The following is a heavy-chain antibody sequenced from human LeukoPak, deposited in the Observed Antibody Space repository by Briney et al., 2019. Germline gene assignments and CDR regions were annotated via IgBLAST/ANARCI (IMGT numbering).Heavy chain of an antibody. V-gene: IGHV1-69*05. Sequence: ASVKVSCKASGGTFSSYAISWVRQAPGQGLEWMGRTIPIFGTANYAQKFQGRVTITTDESTSTAYMELSSLRSEDTAVYYCATLYCSSTSCYDYWGQGTLVTVSS. CDR1: GGTFSSYA. J-gene: IGHJ4*02. CDR3: ATLYCSSTSCYDY. CDR2: TIPIFGTA. D-gene: IGHD2-2*01.